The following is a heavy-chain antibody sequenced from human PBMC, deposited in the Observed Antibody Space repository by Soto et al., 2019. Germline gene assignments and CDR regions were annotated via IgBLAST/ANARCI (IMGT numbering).Heavy chain of an antibody. Sequence: QVQLVQSGAEVKKPGSSVKVSCKASGGTFSSYAFSWVRQAPGQGLEWMGGIIPIFGTANYAQKFQGRVTITADESTSTAYMELSSLRSEDTAVYYCARGYCSGGSCYTYNWFDPWGQGTLVTVSS. J-gene: IGHJ5*02. CDR3: ARGYCSGGSCYTYNWFDP. CDR1: GGTFSSYA. CDR2: IIPIFGTA. D-gene: IGHD2-15*01. V-gene: IGHV1-69*01.